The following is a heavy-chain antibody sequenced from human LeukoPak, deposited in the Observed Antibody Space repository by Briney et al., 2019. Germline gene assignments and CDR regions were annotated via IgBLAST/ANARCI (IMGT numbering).Heavy chain of an antibody. V-gene: IGHV1-46*01. J-gene: IGHJ6*03. D-gene: IGHD2-2*01. CDR1: GYTFTDYY. Sequence: ASVKVSCKASGYTFTDYYMHWVRQAPGQGLEWMGIINPSGGSTNYAQKFQGRVTMTRDMSTSTVYMELSSLRSEDTAVYYCARDLTYCSSTSCYRAEGYYYYYYYMDVWGKGTTVTVSS. CDR3: ARDLTYCSSTSCYRAEGYYYYYYYMDV. CDR2: INPSGGST.